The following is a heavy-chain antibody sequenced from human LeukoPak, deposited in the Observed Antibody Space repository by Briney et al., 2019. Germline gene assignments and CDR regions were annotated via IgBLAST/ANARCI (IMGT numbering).Heavy chain of an antibody. D-gene: IGHD5-18*01. CDR2: FDPEDGET. CDR1: GYTLTELS. V-gene: IGHV1-24*01. Sequence: SAKVSCKVSGYTLTELSMHWVRQAPGKGLEWMGGFDPEDGETIYAQKFQGRVTMTEDTSTDTAYMELSSLRSEDTAVYYRATGPPPDTATVGVHYWGQGTLVTVSS. J-gene: IGHJ4*02. CDR3: ATGPPPDTATVGVHY.